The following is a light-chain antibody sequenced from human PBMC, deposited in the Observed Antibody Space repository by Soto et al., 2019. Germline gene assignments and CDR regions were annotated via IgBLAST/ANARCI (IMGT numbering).Light chain of an antibody. CDR3: QQYHSYSWM. J-gene: IGKJ1*01. Sequence: DIQMTQSPSTLSASVGDRVTITCRASQSVSNWLAWYQQKPGKAPKVLIYDAANLESGVPSRFSGSGSGTEFTLTINSLQPDDFATYYCQQYHSYSWMFGQGTKVEIK. CDR1: QSVSNW. CDR2: DAA. V-gene: IGKV1-5*01.